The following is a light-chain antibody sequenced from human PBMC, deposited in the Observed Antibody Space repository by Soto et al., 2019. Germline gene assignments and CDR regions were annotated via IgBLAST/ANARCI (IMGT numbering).Light chain of an antibody. Sequence: QSVLTQPPSASGTPGQRVTISCSGSSSNIGSNTVHWYQHLPGTAPKLLLYNYNQRPSGVPDRFSGSKSGTSASLAISGLQSDDEADYYCAAWDDSLNGVVFGGGTKVTVL. CDR2: NYN. CDR1: SSNIGSNT. CDR3: AAWDDSLNGVV. V-gene: IGLV1-44*01. J-gene: IGLJ2*01.